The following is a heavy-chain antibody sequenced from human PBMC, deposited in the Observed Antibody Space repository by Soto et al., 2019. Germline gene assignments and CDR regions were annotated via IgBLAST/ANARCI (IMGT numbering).Heavy chain of an antibody. Sequence: ASVKVSCKASGYTFTSYYMHWVRQAPGQGLEWMGIINPSGGSTSYAQKFQGRVTMTRDTSTSTVYMELSNLRSEDTAVYYCARETWTYCGGDCYSEPYYYCGMDVWGQGTTVTVSS. V-gene: IGHV1-46*01. CDR2: INPSGGST. CDR1: GYTFTSYY. D-gene: IGHD2-21*02. CDR3: ARETWTYCGGDCYSEPYYYCGMDV. J-gene: IGHJ6*02.